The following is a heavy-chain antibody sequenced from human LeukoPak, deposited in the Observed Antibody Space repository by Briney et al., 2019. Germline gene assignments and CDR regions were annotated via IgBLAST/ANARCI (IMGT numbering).Heavy chain of an antibody. CDR1: GGSLSGYY. V-gene: IGHV4-34*01. J-gene: IGHJ6*03. CDR2: INHSGST. Sequence: SETLSLTCAVYGGSLSGYYSSCIRQPPGKGLEWIGEINHSGSTNYNPSLTSRVTISLDTSMNQIPLSLNSATASYTAVYYFMRGLSRISGWYRPGWYMDVWGKGTTVTVSS. D-gene: IGHD6-19*01. CDR3: MRGLSRISGWYRPGWYMDV.